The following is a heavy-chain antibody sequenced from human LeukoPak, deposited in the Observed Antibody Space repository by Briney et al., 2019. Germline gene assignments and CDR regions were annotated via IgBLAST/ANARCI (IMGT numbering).Heavy chain of an antibody. D-gene: IGHD2-15*01. CDR2: IRSKPSSYTT. V-gene: IGHV3-73*01. Sequence: GGSLRLSCAASGFDFSGFYMHWVRQASGRGLEWVGLIRSKPSSYTTVYAASVKGRFTISRDDSKNTAYLQMNSLKAEDTAVYYCTRQDCSGGSCSYVDYWGQGTVVTVSS. CDR1: GFDFSGFY. CDR3: TRQDCSGGSCSYVDY. J-gene: IGHJ4*02.